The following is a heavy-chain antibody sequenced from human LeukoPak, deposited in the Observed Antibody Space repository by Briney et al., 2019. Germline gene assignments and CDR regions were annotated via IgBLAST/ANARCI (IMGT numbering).Heavy chain of an antibody. D-gene: IGHD2-15*01. CDR3: ARGAAKVLRRETYYFDY. Sequence: SETLSLTCTVSGGSISSSSYYWGWIHQPPGKGLEWIGSIYYSGSTYYNPSLKSRATISVDTSKNQFSLKLSSVTAADTAVYYCARGAAKVLRRETYYFDYWGQGTLVTVSS. CDR2: IYYSGST. CDR1: GGSISSSSYY. J-gene: IGHJ4*02. V-gene: IGHV4-39*07.